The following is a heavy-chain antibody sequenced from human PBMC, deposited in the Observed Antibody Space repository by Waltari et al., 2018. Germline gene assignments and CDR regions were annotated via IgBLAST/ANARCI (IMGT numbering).Heavy chain of an antibody. CDR3: ARRGRDPVFGELFPFDY. D-gene: IGHD3-10*01. CDR2: IIPIFGTA. CDR1: GGTFSSYA. Sequence: QVQLVQSGAEVKKPGSSVKVSCKASGGTFSSYAISWVRQSPGQGIEWMGGIIPIFGTANYAQKFQGRVTITADESTSTAYMELSSLRSEDTAVYYCARRGRDPVFGELFPFDYWGQGTLVTVSS. J-gene: IGHJ4*02. V-gene: IGHV1-69*01.